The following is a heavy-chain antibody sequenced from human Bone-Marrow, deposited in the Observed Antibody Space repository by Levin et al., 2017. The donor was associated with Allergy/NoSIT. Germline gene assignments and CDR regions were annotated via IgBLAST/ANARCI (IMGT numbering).Heavy chain of an antibody. CDR1: GFTFSSYA. Sequence: ETLSLTCVASGFTFSSYAMSWVRQAPGKGLEWVSAISGSSGRTYYVDSVKGRFTISRDNSKNTLSLQMNSLRAEDTAVYYCAKQTAGTDYYFYGMDVWGQGTTVTVSS. CDR3: AKQTAGTDYYFYGMDV. D-gene: IGHD6-13*01. J-gene: IGHJ6*02. CDR2: ISGSSGRT. V-gene: IGHV3-23*01.